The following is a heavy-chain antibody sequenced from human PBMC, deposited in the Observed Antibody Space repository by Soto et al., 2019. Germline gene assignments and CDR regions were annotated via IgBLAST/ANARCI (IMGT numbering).Heavy chain of an antibody. CDR2: ITHGGST. CDR1: GGSFSAYS. D-gene: IGHD3-3*01. CDR3: ARARFDSWSHIYYGLDV. Sequence: SETLSLTCGVYGGSFSAYSWTWLRQSPGKGLEWIGEITHGGSTDYNPALKSRLVMSVDTSKNQFSLGVTSVTAADAAVYFCARARFDSWSHIYYGLDVWGQGTTVTVSS. J-gene: IGHJ6*02. V-gene: IGHV4-34*01.